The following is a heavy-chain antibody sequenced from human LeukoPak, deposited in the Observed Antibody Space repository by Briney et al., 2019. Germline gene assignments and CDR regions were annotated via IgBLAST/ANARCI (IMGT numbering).Heavy chain of an antibody. V-gene: IGHV3-30-3*01. Sequence: PGGSLRLSCAASGFTFSSYAMHWVRQAPGKGLEWVAVISYDGSNKYYADSVKGRFTISRDNSKNTLYLQMNSLRAEDTAVYYCAKADYGGEVDYWGQGTLVTVSS. CDR2: ISYDGSNK. CDR1: GFTFSSYA. CDR3: AKADYGGEVDY. J-gene: IGHJ4*02. D-gene: IGHD4-23*01.